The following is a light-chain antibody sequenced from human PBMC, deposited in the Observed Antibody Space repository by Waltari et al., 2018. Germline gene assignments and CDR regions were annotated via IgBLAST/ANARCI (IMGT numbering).Light chain of an antibody. V-gene: IGKV1-33*01. CDR2: DAS. J-gene: IGKJ1*01. CDR3: QQYKSFPWT. CDR1: QDISND. Sequence: DIQMTQSPSSLSASVGDRVTITCQASQDISNDLNWYQQKPGKAPKLLIYDASNLETGVPSRFSGSGSGTDFTFTISSLQPDDFATYHCQQYKSFPWTFGQGTKVEIK.